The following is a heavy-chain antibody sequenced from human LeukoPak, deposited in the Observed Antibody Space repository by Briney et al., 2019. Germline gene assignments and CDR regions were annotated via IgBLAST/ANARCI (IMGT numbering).Heavy chain of an antibody. CDR1: GFTFSNYA. Sequence: YPGASLRLSCAASGFTFSNYAMSWVRQAPGKGLEWVSAITGGGSGIYYPDSMKSRFTISRDNSKNTLYLQINGLRAEDTAVYYCAKWGDYDVLTGYYVSDYWGQGTLVTVSS. CDR3: AKWGDYDVLTGYYVSDY. CDR2: ITGGGSGI. J-gene: IGHJ4*02. D-gene: IGHD3-9*01. V-gene: IGHV3-23*01.